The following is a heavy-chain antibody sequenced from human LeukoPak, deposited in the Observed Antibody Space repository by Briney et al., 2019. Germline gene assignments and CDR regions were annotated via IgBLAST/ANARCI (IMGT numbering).Heavy chain of an antibody. Sequence: SETLSLTCDVYGGSFSDFYWSWIRQPPGKGLEWIGDIDRRGSTYDNPSLKSRVTMSVDTSKNQFSLKLSSVTAADTAVYYCARDSIAAAGTLYYYYYYMDVWGKGTTVTISS. CDR1: GGSFSDFY. CDR2: IDRRGST. D-gene: IGHD6-13*01. V-gene: IGHV4-34*01. CDR3: ARDSIAAAGTLYYYYYYMDV. J-gene: IGHJ6*03.